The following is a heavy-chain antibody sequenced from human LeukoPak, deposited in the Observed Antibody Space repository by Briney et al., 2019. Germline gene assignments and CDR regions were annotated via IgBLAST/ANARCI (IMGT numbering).Heavy chain of an antibody. D-gene: IGHD5-18*01. Sequence: GAPVKVSCKASGYTFTAYWMHWVRQAPGQGLEWMGWINPNSGGTTYAQKFRGRVTMTRNISISTAYMELSSLTSDDTAVFYCARGGDNSYGDYWGQGALVTVSS. J-gene: IGHJ4*02. V-gene: IGHV1-2*02. CDR3: ARGGDNSYGDY. CDR2: INPNSGGT. CDR1: GYTFTAYW.